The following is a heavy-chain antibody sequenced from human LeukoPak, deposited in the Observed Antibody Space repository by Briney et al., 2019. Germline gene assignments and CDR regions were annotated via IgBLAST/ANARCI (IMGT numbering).Heavy chain of an antibody. CDR3: ASLAGTYLYDYYDMDV. Sequence: GGSLRLSCVASGFPFSGNAMDWVRQAPGKGVEWVATVSFDGRKKFCADCVKARFTISRDNSKHTLYLQMNSLRSEDRAVYYCASLAGTYLYDYYDMDVWGQGTTVIVSS. D-gene: IGHD3-10*01. J-gene: IGHJ6*01. CDR1: GFPFSGNA. V-gene: IGHV3-30*03. CDR2: VSFDGRKK.